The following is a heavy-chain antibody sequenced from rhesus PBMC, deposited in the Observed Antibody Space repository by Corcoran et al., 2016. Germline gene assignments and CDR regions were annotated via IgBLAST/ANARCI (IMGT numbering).Heavy chain of an antibody. D-gene: IGHD4-23*01. CDR1: GGSVSSSDW. Sequence: QVQLQESGPGLVKPSETLSLTCAVSGGSVSSSDWWSWIRQPPGKGLEWIGYISGSSGSTYYNPSLKSRVPISTDPSKNQFSLKLSSVTAADTAVYYCARGGTVTFFDYWGQGVLVTVSS. J-gene: IGHJ4*01. V-gene: IGHV4-65*01. CDR3: ARGGTVTFFDY. CDR2: ISGSSGST.